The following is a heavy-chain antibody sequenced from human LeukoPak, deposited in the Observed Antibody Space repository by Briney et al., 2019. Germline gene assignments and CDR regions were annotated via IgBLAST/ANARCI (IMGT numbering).Heavy chain of an antibody. Sequence: PGGSLRLSCAASGFTFSSYGMHWVRLAPGKGLEWVAFIRYDGSNKYYADSMKGRFTISRDNSKSTLYLQMNSLRAEDTAVYYCAKGSPIWTYYFDYWGQGTLVTVSS. CDR1: GFTFSSYG. D-gene: IGHD1-1*01. CDR3: AKGSPIWTYYFDY. CDR2: IRYDGSNK. V-gene: IGHV3-30*02. J-gene: IGHJ4*02.